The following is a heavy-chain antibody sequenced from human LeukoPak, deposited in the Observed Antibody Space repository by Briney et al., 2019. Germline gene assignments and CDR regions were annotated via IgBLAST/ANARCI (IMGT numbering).Heavy chain of an antibody. D-gene: IGHD2-21*02. CDR1: GYTFTSYG. J-gene: IGHJ4*02. CDR3: ARRGVTVDY. CDR2: IYPGDSDT. Sequence: ASVKVSCKASGYTFTSYGISWVRQMPGKGLEWMGIIYPGDSDTRYSPSFQGQVTISADKSISTAYLQWSSLKASDTAMYYCARRGVTVDYWGQGTLVTVSS. V-gene: IGHV5-51*01.